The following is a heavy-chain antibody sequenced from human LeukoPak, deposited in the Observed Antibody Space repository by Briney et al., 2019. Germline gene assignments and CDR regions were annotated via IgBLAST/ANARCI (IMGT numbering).Heavy chain of an antibody. J-gene: IGHJ4*02. CDR1: GFTFSSNW. Sequence: QPGGSLRLSCAASGFTFSSNWMHWVRQAPGKGLVRVSRIKGDGSSTSYADSVKGRFTISRDNAKNTLFLQMNSLRAEDTAVYYCVRDGVGAPPFDYWGQGALVTVSS. CDR2: IKGDGSST. V-gene: IGHV3-74*01. D-gene: IGHD1-26*01. CDR3: VRDGVGAPPFDY.